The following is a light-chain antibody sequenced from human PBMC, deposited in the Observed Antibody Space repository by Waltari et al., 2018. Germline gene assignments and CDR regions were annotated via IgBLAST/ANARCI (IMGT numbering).Light chain of an antibody. V-gene: IGLV2-14*01. Sequence: QSALAQPASVSGSPGQSITISYTGTSSDVGAYNFVSWYQHHPGKAPKLIIYDVSRWPSGVSNRFSGSKSGNTASLTISGLQAEDEADYYCSSYTTISTTLFGGGTKVTVL. J-gene: IGLJ2*01. CDR3: SSYTTISTTL. CDR2: DVS. CDR1: SSDVGAYNF.